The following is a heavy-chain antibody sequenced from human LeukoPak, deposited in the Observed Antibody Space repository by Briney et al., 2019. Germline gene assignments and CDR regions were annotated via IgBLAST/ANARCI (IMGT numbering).Heavy chain of an antibody. CDR2: IYSTGST. J-gene: IGHJ3*01. Sequence: PSETLSLTXTVSGGSMSDYYWTWIRQPPGKGLEWIGYIYSTGSTNYNPSLKSRVTISLDTSKNQFSLKLSSVTAADTALYYCARDYTMTHSFDVWGQGTLVTVSS. D-gene: IGHD3-22*01. CDR3: ARDYTMTHSFDV. CDR1: GGSMSDYY. V-gene: IGHV4-59*01.